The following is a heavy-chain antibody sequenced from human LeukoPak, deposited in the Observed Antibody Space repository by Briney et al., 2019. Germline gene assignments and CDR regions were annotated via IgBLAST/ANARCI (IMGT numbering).Heavy chain of an antibody. V-gene: IGHV3-21*01. CDR1: GFTFSSYS. J-gene: IGHJ4*02. CDR3: ARSGGRSSTTIDY. D-gene: IGHD2-2*01. CDR2: ISSSSSYI. Sequence: PGGSLRLSCAASGFTFSSYSMNWVRQAPGKGLEWVSSISSSSSYIYYADSVKGRFTISRDNAKNSLYLQMNSLRAEDTAVYYCARSGGRSSTTIDYWGQGTLVTVSS.